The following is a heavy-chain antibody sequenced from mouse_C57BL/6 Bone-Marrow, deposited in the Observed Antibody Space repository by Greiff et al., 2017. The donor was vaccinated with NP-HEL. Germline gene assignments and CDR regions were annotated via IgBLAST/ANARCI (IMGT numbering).Heavy chain of an antibody. CDR1: GYSFTSCYF. V-gene: IGHV3-6*01. CDR2: ISYDGSN. CDR3: ANSPGYSWYFDV. Sequence: ESGPGLVKPSQSLSLTCSVTGYSFTSCYFWYWLRQFPGNQLEWMGFISYDGSNNYNPSLKNRIPITRDTSKNQFFLKLNSVTTEDTATYYCANSPGYSWYFDVWGTGTTVTVSS. D-gene: IGHD3-2*02. J-gene: IGHJ1*03.